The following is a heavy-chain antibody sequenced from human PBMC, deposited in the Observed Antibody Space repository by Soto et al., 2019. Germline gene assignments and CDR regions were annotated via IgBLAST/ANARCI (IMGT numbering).Heavy chain of an antibody. CDR2: INPNSGGT. V-gene: IGHV1-2*04. Sequence: ASVKVSCKASGYTFTGYYMHWVRQAPGQGLEWMGWINPNSGGTNYAQKFQGWVTMTRDTSISTAYMELSRLRSDDTAVYYCARDRLDIVATIRGPYYHYYGMDVWGQGTTVTVSS. J-gene: IGHJ6*02. CDR3: ARDRLDIVATIRGPYYHYYGMDV. D-gene: IGHD5-12*01. CDR1: GYTFTGYY.